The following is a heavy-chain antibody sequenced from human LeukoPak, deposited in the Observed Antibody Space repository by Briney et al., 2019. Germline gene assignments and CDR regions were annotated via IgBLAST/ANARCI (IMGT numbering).Heavy chain of an antibody. J-gene: IGHJ4*02. Sequence: SVKVSCKASGGTFSSYAISWVRQAPGQGLEWMGGIIPIFGIANYAQKFQGRVTITTDESTSTAYMELSSLRSEDTAVYYCARGSRDGYNYNYWGQGTLVTVSS. CDR1: GGTFSSYA. CDR2: IIPIFGIA. CDR3: ARGSRDGYNYNY. D-gene: IGHD5-24*01. V-gene: IGHV1-69*05.